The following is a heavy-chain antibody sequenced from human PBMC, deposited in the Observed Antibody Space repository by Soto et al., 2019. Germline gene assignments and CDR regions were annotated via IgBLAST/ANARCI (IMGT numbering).Heavy chain of an antibody. CDR3: ARGRYGEY. Sequence: QVHLVQSGAEVKKPGASVKVSCKASGYTFTSYGITWVRQAPGQGLEWMGWISAHNGNTDYAQKLQGSVIVTRDTSTSTAYMELRSLISDVTAVYYCARGRYGEYWGQGAVVTVSS. V-gene: IGHV1-18*01. D-gene: IGHD3-10*01. J-gene: IGHJ4*02. CDR1: GYTFTSYG. CDR2: ISAHNGNT.